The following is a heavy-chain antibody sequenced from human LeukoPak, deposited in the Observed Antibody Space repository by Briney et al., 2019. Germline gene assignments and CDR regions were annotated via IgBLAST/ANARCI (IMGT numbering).Heavy chain of an antibody. Sequence: GGSLRLSCAASGFTFDDYTMHWVRQAPGKGLEWVALISWDGGSTYYADSVKGRFTISRDNSKNSLYLQMNSLRTEDTALYYCARPLNGYGATNDYWGQGTLVTVSS. V-gene: IGHV3-43*01. CDR2: ISWDGGST. D-gene: IGHD4-17*01. J-gene: IGHJ4*02. CDR3: ARPLNGYGATNDY. CDR1: GFTFDDYT.